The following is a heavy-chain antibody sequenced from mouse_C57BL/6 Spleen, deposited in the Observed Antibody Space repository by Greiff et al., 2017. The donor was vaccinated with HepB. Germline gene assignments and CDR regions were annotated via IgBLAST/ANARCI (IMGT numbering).Heavy chain of an antibody. CDR3: ARYIWRQLSLHWYFDV. Sequence: QVQLQQPGAELVKPGASVKLSCKASGYTFTSYWMHWVKQRPGRGLEWIGRIDPNSGGTKYNEKFKSKATLTVDKPSSTAYMQLSSLTSEDSAVYYCARYIWRQLSLHWYFDVWGTGTTVTVSS. D-gene: IGHD3-2*02. CDR1: GYTFTSYW. J-gene: IGHJ1*03. CDR2: IDPNSGGT. V-gene: IGHV1-72*01.